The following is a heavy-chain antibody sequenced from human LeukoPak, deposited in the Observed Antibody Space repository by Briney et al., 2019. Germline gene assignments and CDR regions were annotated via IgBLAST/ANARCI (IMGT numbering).Heavy chain of an antibody. Sequence: PSETLSLTCTVSGGSTSSYYWSWIRQPPGKGLEWIGYIYYSGSTNYNPSLKSRVTISVDTSKNQFSLKLSSVTAADTAVYYCARVVGAIRDWGQGTLVTVSS. CDR2: IYYSGST. CDR1: GGSTSSYY. V-gene: IGHV4-59*01. CDR3: ARVVGAIRD. D-gene: IGHD1-26*01. J-gene: IGHJ4*02.